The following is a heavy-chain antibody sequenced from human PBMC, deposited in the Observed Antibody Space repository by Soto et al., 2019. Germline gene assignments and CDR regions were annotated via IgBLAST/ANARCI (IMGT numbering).Heavy chain of an antibody. CDR2: IIPIFGTA. CDR3: AREIVVVVAATPWFDP. V-gene: IGHV1-69*01. D-gene: IGHD2-15*01. Sequence: QVQLVQSGAEVKKPGSSVKVSCKASGGTFSSYAISWVRQAPGQGLEWMGGIIPIFGTANYAQKFQGRVTITADESTSTAYMELSRLRSEDTAVYYCAREIVVVVAATPWFDPWGQGTLVTVSS. J-gene: IGHJ5*02. CDR1: GGTFSSYA.